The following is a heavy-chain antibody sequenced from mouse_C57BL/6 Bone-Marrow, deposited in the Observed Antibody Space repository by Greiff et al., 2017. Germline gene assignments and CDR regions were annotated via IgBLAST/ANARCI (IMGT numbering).Heavy chain of an antibody. Sequence: EVNVVESGGGLVKPGGSLKLSCAASGFTFSSYAMSWVRQTPEKRLEWVATISDGGSYTYYPDNVKGRFTISRDNAKNNLYLQMSLLKSEDTAMYYCARGFAYWGQGTLVTVTA. CDR3: ARGFAY. V-gene: IGHV5-4*03. CDR1: GFTFSSYA. CDR2: ISDGGSYT. J-gene: IGHJ3*01.